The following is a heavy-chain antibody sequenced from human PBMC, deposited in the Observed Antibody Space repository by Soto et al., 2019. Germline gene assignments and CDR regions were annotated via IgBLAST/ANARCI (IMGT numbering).Heavy chain of an antibody. D-gene: IGHD6-19*01. J-gene: IGHJ4*02. Sequence: GGSLRLSCAASGFTFSSYWMGWVRQAPGKGLEWVAKIKQDGSEKYYVDSVKGRFTISRDNAKNSLYLQMNSLRAEDTAVYYCARDTAGPHYFDYWGQGTLVTVSS. CDR3: ARDTAGPHYFDY. CDR2: IKQDGSEK. CDR1: GFTFSSYW. V-gene: IGHV3-7*01.